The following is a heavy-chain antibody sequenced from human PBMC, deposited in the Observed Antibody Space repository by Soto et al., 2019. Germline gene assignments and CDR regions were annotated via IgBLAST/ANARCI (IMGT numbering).Heavy chain of an antibody. V-gene: IGHV3-11*01. CDR2: ISSSGSTI. CDR3: ASRTGWSVLSTRYFDY. CDR1: GFTFSDYY. D-gene: IGHD2-15*01. Sequence: GGSLRLSCAASGFTFSDYYMSWIRQAPGKGLEWVSYISSSGSTIYYADSVKGRFTISRDNAKNSLYLQMNSLRAEDTAVYYCASRTGWSVLSTRYFDYWGQGTLVTVSS. J-gene: IGHJ4*02.